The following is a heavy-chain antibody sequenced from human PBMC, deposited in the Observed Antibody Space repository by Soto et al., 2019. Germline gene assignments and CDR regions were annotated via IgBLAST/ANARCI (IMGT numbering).Heavy chain of an antibody. CDR1: GFTFSSYW. V-gene: IGHV3-7*01. Sequence: GGSLRLSCAASGFTFSSYWMSWVRQAPGKGLEWVANIKQDGSEKYYVDSVKGRFTISRDNAKSSLYLQMNSLRAEDKAVYYCTGEGRDDYIWGSYRYPQPLGPDDFDIGGQGTMVTVSS. J-gene: IGHJ3*02. CDR3: TGEGRDDYIWGSYRYPQPLGPDDFDI. D-gene: IGHD3-16*02. CDR2: IKQDGSEK.